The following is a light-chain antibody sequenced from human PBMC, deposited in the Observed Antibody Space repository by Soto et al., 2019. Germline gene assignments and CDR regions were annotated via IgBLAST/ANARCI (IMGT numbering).Light chain of an antibody. CDR1: QDISNY. CDR2: DAS. Sequence: DIQMTQSPSSLSASVGDRVTITCQASQDISNYLNWYQQKPGKAPKLLIYDASNLETGVPSRFSGSGSGTDFTFTISSLQPEDIATYYCQQYDNLPPGFFGPGTKVDIK. V-gene: IGKV1-33*01. CDR3: QQYDNLPPGF. J-gene: IGKJ3*01.